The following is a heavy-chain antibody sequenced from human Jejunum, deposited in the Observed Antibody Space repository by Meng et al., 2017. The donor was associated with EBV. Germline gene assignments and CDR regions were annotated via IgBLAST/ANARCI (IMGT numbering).Heavy chain of an antibody. CDR3: ARGAYTSTWF. CDR2: TYYRSKWYY. V-gene: IGHV6-1*01. J-gene: IGHJ1*01. Sequence: HPPGPRLVVPSQTLSLPCAISGDIVSSNSAAWQWISRSPSRVLEWLGRTYYRSKWYYDYAVSVKSRMTINPDTSKNQFSLQLNSVTPEDTAVYYCARGAYTSTWFWGQGTLVTVSS. D-gene: IGHD6-13*01. CDR1: GDIVSSNSAA.